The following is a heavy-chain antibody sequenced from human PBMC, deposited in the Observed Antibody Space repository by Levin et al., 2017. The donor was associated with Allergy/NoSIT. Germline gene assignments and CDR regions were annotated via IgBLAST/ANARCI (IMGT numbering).Heavy chain of an antibody. CDR3: ARAVGSGSYLWFDP. J-gene: IGHJ5*02. D-gene: IGHD3-10*01. Sequence: SETLSLTCTVSGGSISSGGYYWSWIRQHPGKGLEWIGYIYYSGSTYYNPSLKSRVTISVDTSKNQFSLKLSSVTAADTAVYYCARAVGSGSYLWFDPWGQGTLVTVSS. V-gene: IGHV4-31*03. CDR1: GGSISSGGYY. CDR2: IYYSGST.